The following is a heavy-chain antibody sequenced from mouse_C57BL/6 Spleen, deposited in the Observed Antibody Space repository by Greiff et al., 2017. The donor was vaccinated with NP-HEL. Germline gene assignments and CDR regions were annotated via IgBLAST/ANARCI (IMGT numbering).Heavy chain of an antibody. CDR2: ISDGGSYT. V-gene: IGHV5-4*03. D-gene: IGHD1-1*01. CDR1: GFTFSSYA. Sequence: EVMLVESGGGLVKPGGSLKLSCAASGFTFSSYAMSWVRQTPEKRLEWVATISDGGSYTYYPDNVKGRFTISRDNAKNNLYLQMSHLKSEDTAMYYCARREIGSSSYFDYWGQGTTLTVSS. CDR3: ARREIGSSSYFDY. J-gene: IGHJ2*01.